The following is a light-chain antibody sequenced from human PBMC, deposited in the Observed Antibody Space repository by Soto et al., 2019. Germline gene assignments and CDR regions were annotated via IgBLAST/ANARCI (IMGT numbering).Light chain of an antibody. CDR3: SSYSSSSNTPYV. V-gene: IGLV2-14*03. Sequence: QSALTQPASVSGSPGQSITISCIGTSSDVGGYNYVSWYQQHPGKAPKLMIYDVTDRPSGFSNRFSGSKSGNTASLTISGLQAEDEADYYCSSYSSSSNTPYVFGSGTKLTVL. J-gene: IGLJ1*01. CDR1: SSDVGGYNY. CDR2: DVT.